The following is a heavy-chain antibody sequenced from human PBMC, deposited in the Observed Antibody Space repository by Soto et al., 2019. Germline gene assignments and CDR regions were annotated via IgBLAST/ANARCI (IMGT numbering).Heavy chain of an antibody. CDR2: IYYSGST. D-gene: IGHD2-2*01. CDR1: GGSISSGDYY. CDR3: ARGGEGYCSSTSCYGYYYYYYGMDV. Sequence: SETLSLTCTVSGGSISSGDYYWSWIRQPPGKGLEWIGYIYYSGSTYYNPSLKSRVTISVDTSQNQFSLKLSSVTAADTAVYYCARGGEGYCSSTSCYGYYYYYYGMDVWGQVTTVIVSS. V-gene: IGHV4-30-4*01. J-gene: IGHJ6*02.